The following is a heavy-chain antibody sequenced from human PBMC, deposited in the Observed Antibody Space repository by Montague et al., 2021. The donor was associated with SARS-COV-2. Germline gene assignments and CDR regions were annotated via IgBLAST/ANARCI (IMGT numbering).Heavy chain of an antibody. V-gene: IGHV2-5*01. CDR2: IYWSDDE. CDR3: AHRLVRHYDTSAYLWCPFDY. CDR1: GFSLSTNGVG. D-gene: IGHD3-22*01. Sequence: PALVKPTQTLTLTCTFSGFSLSTNGVGVGWIRQPPGKALEWLALIYWSDDERYSPSLKSRLTITKDTSKNQVVLTMTNMDPVDTATYYCAHRLVRHYDTSAYLWCPFDYWGQGTLVTVSS. J-gene: IGHJ4*02.